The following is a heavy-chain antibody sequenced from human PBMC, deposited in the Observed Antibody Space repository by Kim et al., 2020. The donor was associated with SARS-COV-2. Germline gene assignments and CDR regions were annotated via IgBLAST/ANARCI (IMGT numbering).Heavy chain of an antibody. J-gene: IGHJ5*02. CDR3: ARRRGRKEGAGQDNWFDP. CDR1: GGSISSSSYY. V-gene: IGHV4-39*01. D-gene: IGHD1-26*01. Sequence: SETLSLTCTVSGGSISSSSYYWGWIRQPPGKGLEWIGSIYYSGSTYYNPSLKSRVTISVDTSKNQFSLKLSSVTAADTAVYYCARRRGRKEGAGQDNWFDPWGQGTLVTVSS. CDR2: IYYSGST.